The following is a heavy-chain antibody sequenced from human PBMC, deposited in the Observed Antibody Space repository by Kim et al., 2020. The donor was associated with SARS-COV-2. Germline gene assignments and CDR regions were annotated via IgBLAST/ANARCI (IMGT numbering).Heavy chain of an antibody. CDR3: ARGKGRSRMVSLDV. D-gene: IGHD2-8*01. J-gene: IGHJ6*02. V-gene: IGHV3-11*01. CDR1: GFTFIEHY. CDR2: ISSTGTTI. Sequence: GGSLRLSCVGSGFTFIEHYMTWIRQAPGKGLEWLSYISSTGTTIYYGDAAKGRFTISRDNAKNALYLEMSSLRAEDTAIYFCARGKGRSRMVSLDVWGQGTTITVSS.